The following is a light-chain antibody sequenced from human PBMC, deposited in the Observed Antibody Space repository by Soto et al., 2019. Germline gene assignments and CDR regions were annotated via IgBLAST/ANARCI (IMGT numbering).Light chain of an antibody. J-gene: IGKJ1*01. CDR3: DQYGSSPRT. V-gene: IGKV3-20*01. Sequence: EIVLTQSPGTLSLSPGERATLSCRASQSVGGRYLAWYQQKPGQAPRLLIYGASSRATGIPDRFSGSGSGTDFTRTISTLAPGDFAVYYCDQYGSSPRTFGQSTKVEIK. CDR2: GAS. CDR1: QSVGGRY.